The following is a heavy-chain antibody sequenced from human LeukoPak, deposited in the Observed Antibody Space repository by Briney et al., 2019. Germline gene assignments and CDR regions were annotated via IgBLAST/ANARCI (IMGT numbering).Heavy chain of an antibody. V-gene: IGHV4-39*01. Sequence: SETLSLTCTVSGVSISSSNSYWGWIRQPPGKGLEWIGSIYYSGNTYYNASLKSQVSISIDTSKNQFSLRLTSVTAADTAVYYCARAPLVGARKGPPSQGPRDAFDIWGQGTMVTVSS. J-gene: IGHJ3*02. CDR3: ARAPLVGARKGPPSQGPRDAFDI. CDR2: IYYSGNT. D-gene: IGHD1-26*01. CDR1: GVSISSSNSY.